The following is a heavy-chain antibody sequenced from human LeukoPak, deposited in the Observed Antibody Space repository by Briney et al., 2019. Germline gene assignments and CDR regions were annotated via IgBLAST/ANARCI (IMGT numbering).Heavy chain of an antibody. CDR3: AMEWGGDSGTQPFDY. D-gene: IGHD3-10*01. V-gene: IGHV3-48*03. Sequence: GGSLRLSCAASGFTFSSYQMNWVRQAPGKGLEWISYIGSSGTVIYYADSVKGRFTISRDNAKNSLYLQMNSLRAEDTAIYYCAMEWGGDSGTQPFDYWGQGTLVTVSS. J-gene: IGHJ4*02. CDR1: GFTFSSYQ. CDR2: IGSSGTVI.